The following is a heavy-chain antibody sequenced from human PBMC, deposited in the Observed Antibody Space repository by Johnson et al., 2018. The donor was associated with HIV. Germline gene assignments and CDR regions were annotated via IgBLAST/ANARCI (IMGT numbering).Heavy chain of an antibody. V-gene: IGHV3-7*01. CDR2: IKQDGSEK. CDR1: GFTFSSYW. Sequence: MLLVESGGGLVQPGGSLRLSCAASGFTFSSYWMSWVRQAPGKGLEWVANIKQDGSEKYYVDSVKGRFTISRDNAKNSLYLQMNSLRAEDTAVYYCARDQTDYGGNSVIKDAFDIWGQGTMVTVSS. CDR3: ARDQTDYGGNSVIKDAFDI. J-gene: IGHJ3*02. D-gene: IGHD4-23*01.